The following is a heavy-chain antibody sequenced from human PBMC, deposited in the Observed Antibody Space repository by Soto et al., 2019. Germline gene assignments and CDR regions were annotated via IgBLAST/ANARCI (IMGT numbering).Heavy chain of an antibody. CDR1: GFTFSSYG. Sequence: QVQLVESGGGVVQPGRSLRLSCAASGFTFSSYGMHWVRQAPGKGLEWVAVIWYDGSNKYYADSVKGRFTISRDISKNTLYLQMNSLRAEDTAVYYCARDRYTENAFDIWGQGTMVTVSS. CDR2: IWYDGSNK. D-gene: IGHD1-26*01. V-gene: IGHV3-33*01. J-gene: IGHJ3*02. CDR3: ARDRYTENAFDI.